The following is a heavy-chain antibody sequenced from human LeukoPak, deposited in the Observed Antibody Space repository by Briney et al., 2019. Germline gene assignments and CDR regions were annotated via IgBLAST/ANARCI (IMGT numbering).Heavy chain of an antibody. CDR2: ISNVGLTT. J-gene: IGHJ4*02. CDR1: ALTLGDFY. Sequence: GRSLRLSCTASALTLGDFYMSWIRQAPGKGLEWIAYISNVGLTTYYAESVKGRFTISRDNAKNSLYLQMNSLRAEDTAVYYCACDFRYLGHDFWGQGTLVTVSS. D-gene: IGHD2-21*02. CDR3: ACDFRYLGHDF. V-gene: IGHV3-11*01.